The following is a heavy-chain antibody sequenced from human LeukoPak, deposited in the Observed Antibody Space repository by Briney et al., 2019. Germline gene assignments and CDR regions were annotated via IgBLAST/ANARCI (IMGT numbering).Heavy chain of an antibody. D-gene: IGHD2-8*01. J-gene: IGHJ5*02. CDR3: ARDPSRGIVLKMFSWFDP. CDR1: GFTFSSYA. CDR2: ISYDGSNK. Sequence: GGSLRLSCAASGFTFSSYAMHWVRQAPGKGLEWVAVISYDGSNKYYADSVKGRFTISRDNSKNTLYLQMNSLRAEDTAVYYCARDPSRGIVLKMFSWFDPWGQGTLVTVSS. V-gene: IGHV3-30*04.